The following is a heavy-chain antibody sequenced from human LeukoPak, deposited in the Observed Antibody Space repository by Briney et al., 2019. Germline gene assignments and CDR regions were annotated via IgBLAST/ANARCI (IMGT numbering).Heavy chain of an antibody. V-gene: IGHV4-31*03. CDR2: IHPSGTV. CDR1: GASVTGGIYF. CDR3: ASGQDTCKAGRE. J-gene: IGHJ4*02. Sequence: TLSLTCSDSGASVTGGIYFWSWIRQHPGKGLEWIGHIHPSGTVYYNASLQSRLTISLDTSKNLFSLNLRSVTVADTAVYYCASGQDTCKAGREWGQGTLVTVSS. D-gene: IGHD1-14*01.